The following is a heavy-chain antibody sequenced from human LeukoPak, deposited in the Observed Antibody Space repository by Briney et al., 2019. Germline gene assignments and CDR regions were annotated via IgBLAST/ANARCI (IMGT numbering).Heavy chain of an antibody. V-gene: IGHV1-18*01. Sequence: ASVKVSCKASGYTFTSYGISWVRQAPGQGLEWMGWISAHNGNTNYAQKLQGRVTMTTDTSASTAYMELRSLRSDDTAVYYCARDTRGRFGGTPSYYFDYWGQGTLVTVSS. CDR2: ISAHNGNT. J-gene: IGHJ4*02. CDR1: GYTFTSYG. CDR3: ARDTRGRFGGTPSYYFDY. D-gene: IGHD1-26*01.